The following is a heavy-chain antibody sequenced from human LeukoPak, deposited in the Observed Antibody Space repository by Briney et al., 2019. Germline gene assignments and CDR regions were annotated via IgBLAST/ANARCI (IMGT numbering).Heavy chain of an antibody. CDR3: ARQGIVATMTYHYHMDV. CDR2: ISSSGGVI. CDR1: GFTFSGYF. Sequence: PGGSLRLSCTASGFTFSGYFMTWLRQVPGRGLEWVSYISSSGGVIYYAHSVKGRFTISRDNAKNSLYLQMNSLRAEDTAIYYCARQGIVATMTYHYHMDVWGQGTTVTVSS. J-gene: IGHJ6*02. V-gene: IGHV3-11*01. D-gene: IGHD5-12*01.